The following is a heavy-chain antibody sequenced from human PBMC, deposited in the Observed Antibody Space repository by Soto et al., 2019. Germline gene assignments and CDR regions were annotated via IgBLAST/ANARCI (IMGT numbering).Heavy chain of an antibody. V-gene: IGHV3-21*01. J-gene: IGHJ6*03. D-gene: IGHD2-2*01. CDR1: GFTFSSYS. CDR2: ISSSSSYI. Sequence: GGSLRLSCAASGFTFSSYSMNWVRQAPGKGLEWVSSISSSSSYIYYADSVKGRFTISRDNAKNSLYLQMNSLRAEDTAVYYCARAVDCSSTSCPKNYYYYYYMDVWGKGTTVTVSS. CDR3: ARAVDCSSTSCPKNYYYYYYMDV.